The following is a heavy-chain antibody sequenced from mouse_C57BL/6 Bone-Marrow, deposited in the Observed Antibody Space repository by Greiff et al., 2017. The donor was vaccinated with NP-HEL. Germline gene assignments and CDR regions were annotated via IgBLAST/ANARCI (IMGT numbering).Heavy chain of an antibody. CDR1: GYTFTSYG. D-gene: IGHD1-1*01. Sequence: VQLQQSGAELARPGASVKLSCKASGYTFTSYGISWVKQSTGQGLEWIGEIYPRSGNTYYNEKFKGQSTLTADKSSSTAYMELRSLTSEDTAVYFCAREDYYGSRGYYWGQGTTLTVSS. J-gene: IGHJ2*01. CDR3: AREDYYGSRGYY. V-gene: IGHV1-81*01. CDR2: IYPRSGNT.